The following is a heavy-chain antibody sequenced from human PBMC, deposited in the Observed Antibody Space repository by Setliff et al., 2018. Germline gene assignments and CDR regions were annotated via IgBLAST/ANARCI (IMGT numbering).Heavy chain of an antibody. Sequence: GASVKVSCKTSGYTFTNFAMHWVRQAPGQRFEWMGWVNAGNGNTKYSEKFQGRVTFTRDTSTSTAYMELSSLKSEDTAVYYCARNRGLDFDYWGQGTLVTVSS. CDR1: GYTFTNFA. CDR3: ARNRGLDFDY. V-gene: IGHV1-3*01. CDR2: VNAGNGNT. J-gene: IGHJ4*02. D-gene: IGHD3-10*01.